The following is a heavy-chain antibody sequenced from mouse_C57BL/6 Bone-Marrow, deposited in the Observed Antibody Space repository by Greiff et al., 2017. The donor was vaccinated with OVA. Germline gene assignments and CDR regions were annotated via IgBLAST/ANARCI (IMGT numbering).Heavy chain of an antibody. CDR1: GYTFTDYY. J-gene: IGHJ3*01. V-gene: IGHV1-75*01. D-gene: IGHD1-1*01. CDR3: AMRYYYGSSYWFAY. Sequence: VQLVESGPELVKPGASVKISCKASGYTFTDYYINWVKQRPGQGLEWIGWIFPGSGSTYYNEKFKGKATLNVYKSSSTAYILLSSHTSEDSAVYFGAMRYYYGSSYWFAYWGQGTLVTVSA. CDR2: IFPGSGST.